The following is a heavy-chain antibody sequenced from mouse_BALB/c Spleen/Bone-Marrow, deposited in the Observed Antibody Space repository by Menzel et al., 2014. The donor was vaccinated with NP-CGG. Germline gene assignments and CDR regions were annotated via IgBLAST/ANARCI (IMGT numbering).Heavy chain of an antibody. D-gene: IGHD2-1*01. CDR1: GYSFTGYY. J-gene: IGHJ1*01. V-gene: IGHV1-26*01. CDR3: ARGYGNYDYWYFDV. CDR2: INPYNGAT. Sequence: EVQLQQSGPELVKPGASVKISCKASGYSFTGYYMHWVKQSHVESLEWIGRINPYNGATSYNQNFKDKASLTVDKSSSTAYMEIHSLTSEDSAVYYCARGYGNYDYWYFDVWGAGTTVTVSS.